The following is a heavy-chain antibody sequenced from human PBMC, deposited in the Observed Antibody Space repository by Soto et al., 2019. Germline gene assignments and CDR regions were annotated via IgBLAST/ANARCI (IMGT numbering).Heavy chain of an antibody. CDR2: IYWDDDK. V-gene: IGHV2-5*02. Sequence: QITLKESGPPLVRPTQTLTLTCTFSGFSLSTTGVGVGWIRQPPGKALEWLALIYWDDDKRYSPSLKSRLTITKDTTKSEVILTMTNMDPVDTASYYCAQRLPHYGLGRERGNWFVPWGQGTLVTVSS. J-gene: IGHJ5*02. D-gene: IGHD3-10*01. CDR3: AQRLPHYGLGRERGNWFVP. CDR1: GFSLSTTGVG.